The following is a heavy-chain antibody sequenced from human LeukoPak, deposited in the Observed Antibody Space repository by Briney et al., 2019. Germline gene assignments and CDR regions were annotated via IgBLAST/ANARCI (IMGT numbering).Heavy chain of an antibody. CDR3: ARGPPPDFDY. Sequence: SETLSLTCTVSGGSISNYYWSWIRQPAGKGLEWIGRIYASGSSDYNPSLKSRVTMSVDTSKNQFSLKLISVTAADTAVYYCARGPPPDFDYWGQGTLVTVSS. J-gene: IGHJ4*02. CDR2: IYASGSS. V-gene: IGHV4-4*07. CDR1: GGSISNYY.